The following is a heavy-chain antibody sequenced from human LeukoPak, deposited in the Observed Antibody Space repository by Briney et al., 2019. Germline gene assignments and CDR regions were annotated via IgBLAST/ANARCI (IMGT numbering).Heavy chain of an antibody. CDR1: GGSISSGGYY. J-gene: IGHJ4*02. D-gene: IGHD2-8*02. V-gene: IGHV4-30-2*01. Sequence: SESLSLTCTVSGGSISSGGYYWSWIRQPPGKGLEWIGYIYHSGSTYYNPSLKSRVTISVDRSKNQFSLKLSSVTAADTAVYYCARSGDYFDYWGQGTLVTVSS. CDR3: ARSGDYFDY. CDR2: IYHSGST.